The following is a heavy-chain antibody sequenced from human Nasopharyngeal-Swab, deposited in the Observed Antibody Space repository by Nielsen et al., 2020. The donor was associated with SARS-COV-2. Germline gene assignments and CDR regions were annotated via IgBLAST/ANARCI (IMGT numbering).Heavy chain of an antibody. Sequence: SETLSLTCTVSGGSISSSSYYWGWIRQPPGKGLEWIGRIYYSGSTYYNPSLKSRVSISVDTSKNQFSLKLSSVTAADTAVYYCARLDSGWYEDNFDFWGQGTLVTVSS. CDR3: ARLDSGWYEDNFDF. CDR2: IYYSGST. CDR1: GGSISSSSYY. J-gene: IGHJ4*02. D-gene: IGHD6-19*01. V-gene: IGHV4-39*01.